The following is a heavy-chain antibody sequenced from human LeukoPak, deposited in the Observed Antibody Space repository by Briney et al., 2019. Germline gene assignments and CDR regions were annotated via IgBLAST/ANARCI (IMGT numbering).Heavy chain of an antibody. CDR3: AREGRGVSVGMDV. D-gene: IGHD2-8*01. CDR2: IYYSGST. J-gene: IGHJ6*02. V-gene: IGHV4-59*01. CDR1: GGSISNYY. Sequence: SSETLSLTCTVSGGSISNYYWSWIWQPPGKGLEWIGYIYYSGSTNYDPSLKSRVTISVDTSKNQFSLKLSSVTAADTAVYYCAREGRGVSVGMDVWGQGTTVTVSS.